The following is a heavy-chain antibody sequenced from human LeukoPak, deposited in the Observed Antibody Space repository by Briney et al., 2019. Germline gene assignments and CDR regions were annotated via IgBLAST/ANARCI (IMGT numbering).Heavy chain of an antibody. D-gene: IGHD2-21*01. Sequence: GRSLRLSYEASQFTFSRFAMSWIRQAPGRGLEWVSTLSGSGTATYYADSVKGRFTTSRDNSKDTLYLQMDNLRADDTAVYYCAKHLGSHSFLFYYMDVWGTGTSVIVSS. J-gene: IGHJ6*03. CDR3: AKHLGSHSFLFYYMDV. CDR2: LSGSGTAT. V-gene: IGHV3-23*01. CDR1: QFTFSRFA.